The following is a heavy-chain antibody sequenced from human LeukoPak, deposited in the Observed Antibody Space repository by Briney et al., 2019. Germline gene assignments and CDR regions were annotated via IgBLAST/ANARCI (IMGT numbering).Heavy chain of an antibody. CDR3: AGTQVAQRRYYFDD. CDR1: GFTVSDNY. V-gene: IGHV3-53*01. Sequence: GGFLRLSCAVSGFTVSDNYLSWVRQSPGKGLEWVSVIFAGGSIYYADSVTGRFTISRDDSRNTLYLQMNSLRAEDTAVYYCAGTQVAQRRYYFDDWGQGTLVTVSS. CDR2: IFAGGSI. D-gene: IGHD2-15*01. J-gene: IGHJ4*02.